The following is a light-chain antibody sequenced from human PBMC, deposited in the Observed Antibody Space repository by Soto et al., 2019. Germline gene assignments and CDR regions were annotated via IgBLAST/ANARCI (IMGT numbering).Light chain of an antibody. J-gene: IGLJ1*01. CDR1: SSNIGAGYD. Sequence: QSVLTQPPSVSGAPGQRGTICCTGSSSNIGAGYDVHWYQQVPGTAPKLPLYGNSNRPSGVPDRFSGSKSGTSASLAITGLQAEDEADYYCQSFGSSLSGYVLGPGTKVTVL. CDR3: QSFGSSLSGYV. V-gene: IGLV1-40*01. CDR2: GNS.